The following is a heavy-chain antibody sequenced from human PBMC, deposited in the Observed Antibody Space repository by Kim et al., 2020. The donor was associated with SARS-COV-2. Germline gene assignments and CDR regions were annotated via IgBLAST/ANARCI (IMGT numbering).Heavy chain of an antibody. V-gene: IGHV4-34*01. CDR1: GGSFSGYY. CDR2: INHSGST. Sequence: SETLSLTCAVYGGSFSGYYWSWIRQPPGKGLEWIGEINHSGSTNYNPSLKSRVTISVDTSKNQFSLKLSSVTAADTAVYYCARTRRAATPYYFDYWGQGTLVTVSS. CDR3: ARTRRAATPYYFDY. D-gene: IGHD2-15*01. J-gene: IGHJ4*02.